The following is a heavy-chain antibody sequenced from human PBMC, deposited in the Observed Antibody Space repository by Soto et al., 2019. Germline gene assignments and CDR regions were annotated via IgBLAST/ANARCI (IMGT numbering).Heavy chain of an antibody. CDR3: ARESDGGTRDGGYFDY. CDR1: GVSINSRGYY. Sequence: KTSETLSLTCTVSGVSINSRGYYWGWIRQPPGKGLEWIESMFYSGTTYYNPSLKSRITIAVDSSKNQFSLSLSSVTAADTAFYYCARESDGGTRDGGYFDYWGQGTLVTVSS. V-gene: IGHV4-39*02. J-gene: IGHJ4*02. D-gene: IGHD2-15*01. CDR2: MFYSGTT.